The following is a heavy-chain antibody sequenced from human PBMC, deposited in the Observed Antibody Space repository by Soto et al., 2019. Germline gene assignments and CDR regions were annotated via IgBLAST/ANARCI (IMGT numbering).Heavy chain of an antibody. CDR3: ARSRGSGWSFDH. V-gene: IGHV4-59*01. CDR2: IYYSGST. CDR1: GGSISTYY. D-gene: IGHD6-19*01. J-gene: IGHJ5*02. Sequence: QVQLQASGPGLVKPSETLSLTCSVSGGSISTYYWSWFRQPPGKGLEWIGYIYYSGSTKYNPSLESRVTISLEKSKNQFSLKLTSLNAADTAVYYCARSRGSGWSFDHWGQGSLVTVSS.